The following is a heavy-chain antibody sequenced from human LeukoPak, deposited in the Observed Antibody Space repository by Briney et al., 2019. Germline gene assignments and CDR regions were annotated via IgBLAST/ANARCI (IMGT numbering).Heavy chain of an antibody. Sequence: PSETLSLTCTVSGGSISSSSAYCDWIRQPPGKGLEWIGSIYYSKNTYYNPSLKSRVTISADTSKNQFSLTLGSVSATDTAVYYCVSPRGFSYGYFDYWGQGTLVTVSS. J-gene: IGHJ4*02. CDR3: VSPRGFSYGYFDY. D-gene: IGHD5-18*01. CDR2: IYYSKNT. V-gene: IGHV4-39*01. CDR1: GGSISSSSAY.